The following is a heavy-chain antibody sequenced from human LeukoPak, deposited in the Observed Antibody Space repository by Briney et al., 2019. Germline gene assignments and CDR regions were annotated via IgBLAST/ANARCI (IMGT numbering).Heavy chain of an antibody. CDR1: GGTFSSYA. J-gene: IGHJ5*02. CDR3: ARGGGSNRSVP. V-gene: IGHV1-69*13. CDR2: IIPIFGTA. D-gene: IGHD2-15*01. Sequence: SVKVPCKASGGTFSSYAIRWVRQAPAQGLEGMGGIIPIFGTANYAQKFQGRVTITADESKNTAYMELSSLRSEDTAVYYCARGGGSNRSVPWGQGTLVTVSS.